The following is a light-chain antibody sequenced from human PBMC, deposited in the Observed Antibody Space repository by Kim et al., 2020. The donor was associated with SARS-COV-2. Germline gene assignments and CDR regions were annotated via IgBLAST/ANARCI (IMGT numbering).Light chain of an antibody. J-gene: IGKJ5*01. Sequence: ASSGDRATITFRASQSISPWLAWYQQKPGKAPRLLIYEASSLENGVPSRFSVSGSGTEFTLTISSLQPDDFATYYCQQYTSYPITFGQGTRLEIK. CDR2: EAS. V-gene: IGKV1-5*03. CDR3: QQYTSYPIT. CDR1: QSISPW.